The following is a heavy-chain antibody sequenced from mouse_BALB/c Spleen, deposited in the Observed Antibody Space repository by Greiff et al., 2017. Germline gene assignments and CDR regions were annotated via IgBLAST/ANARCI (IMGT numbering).Heavy chain of an antibody. D-gene: IGHD2-4*01. CDR1: GFTFSSYA. CDR3: ARGRYDYDAWFAY. J-gene: IGHJ3*01. Sequence: DVHLVESGGGLVKPGGSLKLSCAASGFTFSSYAMSWVRQTPEKRLEWVASISSGGSTYYPDSVKGRFTISRDNARNILYLQMSSLRSEDTAMYYCARGRYDYDAWFAYWGQGTLVTVSA. CDR2: ISSGGST. V-gene: IGHV5-6-5*01.